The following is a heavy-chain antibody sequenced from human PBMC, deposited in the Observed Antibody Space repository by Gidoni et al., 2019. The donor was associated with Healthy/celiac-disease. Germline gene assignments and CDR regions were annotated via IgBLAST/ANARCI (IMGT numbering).Heavy chain of an antibody. J-gene: IGHJ6*02. Sequence: QLQLQESGPGLVKPSETLSLTCTVSGGSISSSSYYWGWIRQPPGKGLEWIGSIYYSGSTYYNPSLKSRVTISVDTSKNQFSLKLSSVTAADTAVYYCARWGAEYYYYGMDVWGQGTTVTVSS. D-gene: IGHD3-16*01. CDR2: IYYSGST. CDR3: ARWGAEYYYYGMDV. V-gene: IGHV4-39*01. CDR1: GGSISSSSYY.